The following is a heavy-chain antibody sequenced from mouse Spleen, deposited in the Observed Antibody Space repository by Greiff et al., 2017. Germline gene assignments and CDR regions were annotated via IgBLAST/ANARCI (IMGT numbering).Heavy chain of an antibody. J-gene: IGHJ4*01. CDR2: IYPGNVNT. CDR1: GYTFTDYY. D-gene: IGHD1-1*01. V-gene: IGHV1-84*01. Sequence: QVQLKQSGPELVKPGASVKISCKASGYTFTDYYINWVKQRPGQGLEWIGWIYPGNVNTKYNEKFKGKATLTADKSSSTAYMQLSSLTSEDSAVYFSARYYYGSSLGAMDYWGQGTSVTVSS. CDR3: ARYYYGSSLGAMDY.